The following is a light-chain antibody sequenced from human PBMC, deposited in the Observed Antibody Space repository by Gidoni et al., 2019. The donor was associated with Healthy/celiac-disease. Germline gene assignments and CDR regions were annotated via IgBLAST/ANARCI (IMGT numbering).Light chain of an antibody. CDR2: DVS. V-gene: IGLV2-14*01. CDR3: SSYTSSRGV. J-gene: IGLJ3*02. Sequence: HSALTQPAPVSGSPGQSITISCTGTSSDVGGYNYVSWYQQHPGKSPKLMIYDVSKRPSGVSNRFSGSKSGNTASLTISGLQAEDEADYYCSSYTSSRGVFGGGTKLTVL. CDR1: SSDVGGYNY.